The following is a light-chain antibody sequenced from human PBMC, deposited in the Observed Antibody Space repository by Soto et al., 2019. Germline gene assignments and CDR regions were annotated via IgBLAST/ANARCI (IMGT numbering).Light chain of an antibody. V-gene: IGLV2-23*01. J-gene: IGLJ1*01. CDR3: CSYAGSGTENYV. Sequence: QPALTQPASVSGSPGQSITISCTGTSSDIGTYNLVSWYQHYPGKAPKLMIYEGIKRPSGVSNRFSGSKSGNTAFLTISGLQAEDEADYYCCSYAGSGTENYVFGSGTKVT. CDR2: EGI. CDR1: SSDIGTYNL.